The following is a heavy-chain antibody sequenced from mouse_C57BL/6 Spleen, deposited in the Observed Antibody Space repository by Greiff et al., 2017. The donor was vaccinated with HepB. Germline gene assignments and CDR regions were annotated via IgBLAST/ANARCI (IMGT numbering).Heavy chain of an antibody. V-gene: IGHV1-55*01. CDR1: GYTFTSYW. CDR3: ARGGLSYDPFAY. Sequence: VQLQQPGAELVKPGASVKMSCKASGYTFTSYWITWVKQRPGQGLEWIGDIYPGSGSTNYNEKFKSKATLTVDTSSSTAYMQLSSLTSEDSAVYYCARGGLSYDPFAYWGQGTLVTVSA. D-gene: IGHD2-3*01. CDR2: IYPGSGST. J-gene: IGHJ3*01.